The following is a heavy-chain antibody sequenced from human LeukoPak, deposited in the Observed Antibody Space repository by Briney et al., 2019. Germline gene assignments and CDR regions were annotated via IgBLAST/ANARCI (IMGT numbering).Heavy chain of an antibody. CDR1: GGSISSSSYY. CDR2: IYYSGST. V-gene: IGHV4-39*07. J-gene: IGHJ4*02. D-gene: IGHD3-22*01. Sequence: PSETLSLTCTVSGGSISSSSYYWGWIRQPPGKGLEWIGSIYYSGSTYYNPSLKSRVTISVDTSKNQFSLKLSSVTAADTAVYYCARDSSLWPFRGSSGYYYEFAYWGQGTLVTVSS. CDR3: ARDSSLWPFRGSSGYYYEFAY.